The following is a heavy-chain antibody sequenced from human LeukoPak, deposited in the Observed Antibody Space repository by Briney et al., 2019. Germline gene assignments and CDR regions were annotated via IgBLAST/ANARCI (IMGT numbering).Heavy chain of an antibody. CDR1: GFTFSSYS. CDR3: ARERDGSYSSDY. CDR2: ISSSSSYI. J-gene: IGHJ4*02. Sequence: GGSLRLSCAASGFTFSSYSMNWVRQAPGKGLEWVSSISSSSSYIYYADSVKGRFTISRDNAKNSLYLQMNSLRAEDTAVYYCARERDGSYSSDYWGQGTLVTVS. V-gene: IGHV3-21*01. D-gene: IGHD1-26*01.